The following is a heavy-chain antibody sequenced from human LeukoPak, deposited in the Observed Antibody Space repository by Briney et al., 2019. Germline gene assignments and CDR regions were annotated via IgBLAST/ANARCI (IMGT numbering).Heavy chain of an antibody. V-gene: IGHV2-5*02. CDR3: ARRQAYGDYNY. D-gene: IGHD4-17*01. CDR2: IYWDDDK. CDR1: GFSLSLINSGVG. Sequence: ESGPTLVNPTQTLTLTCAFSGFSLSLINSGVGVGWIRRPPGKALEWLALIYWDDDKRYSPALKSRLTITKDTSKNQVVLTMTNMDPVDTATYYCARRQAYGDYNYWGQGTLVTVSS. J-gene: IGHJ4*02.